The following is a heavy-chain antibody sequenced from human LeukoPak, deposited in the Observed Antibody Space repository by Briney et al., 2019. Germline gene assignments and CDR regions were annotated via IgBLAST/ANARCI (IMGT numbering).Heavy chain of an antibody. CDR1: GYTFTAYA. CDR3: ARDRKGRIVVVPAAQPSYNWFDP. D-gene: IGHD2-2*01. CDR2: INTNTGNP. V-gene: IGHV7-4-1*02. Sequence: ASVRVPCKTSGYTFTAYAINWVRQAPGQGLEWMGWINTNTGNPTYAQGFTGRLVFSLDTSVSTAYLQINSLEAEDTAVYYCARDRKGRIVVVPAAQPSYNWFDPWGQGTLVTVSS. J-gene: IGHJ5*02.